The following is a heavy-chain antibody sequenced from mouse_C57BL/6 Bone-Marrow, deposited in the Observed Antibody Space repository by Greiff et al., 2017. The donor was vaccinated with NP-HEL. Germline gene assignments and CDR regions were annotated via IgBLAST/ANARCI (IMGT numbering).Heavy chain of an antibody. CDR2: IHPNSGST. CDR3: ARLTGTSFDY. Sequence: QVQLQQPGAELVKPGASVKLSCKASGYTFTSYWMHWVKQRPGQGLEWIGMIHPNSGSTNYTEKFKSKATLTVDTSSSPAYMQLSSLTSEDSAVYYCARLTGTSFDYWGRGTTLTVSS. D-gene: IGHD4-1*01. V-gene: IGHV1-64*01. CDR1: GYTFTSYW. J-gene: IGHJ2*01.